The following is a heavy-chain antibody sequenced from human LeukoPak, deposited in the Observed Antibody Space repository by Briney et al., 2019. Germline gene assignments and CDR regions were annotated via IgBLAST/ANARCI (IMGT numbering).Heavy chain of an antibody. CDR3: ARDRSPAGDPGFYFDY. J-gene: IGHJ4*02. D-gene: IGHD4-17*01. V-gene: IGHV3-30-3*01. CDR2: ISYDGSNK. CDR1: GFTFSSYA. Sequence: GGSLRLSCAASGFTFSSYAMHWVRQAPGKGLEWVAVISYDGSNKYYADSVKGRFTISRDNSKNTLYLQMNSLRAEDTAVYYCARDRSPAGDPGFYFDYWGQGTLVTISS.